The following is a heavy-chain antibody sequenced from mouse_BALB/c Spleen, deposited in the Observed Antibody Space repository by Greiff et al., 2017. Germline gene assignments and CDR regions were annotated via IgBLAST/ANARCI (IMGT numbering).Heavy chain of an antibody. Sequence: QVQLQQSGAELVKPGASVKLSCKASGYTFTSYYMYWVKQRPGQGLEWIGEINPSNGGTNFNEKFKSKATLTVDKSSSTAYMQLSSLTSEDSAVYYCTRGWRLQFAYWGQGTLVTVSA. CDR1: GYTFTSYY. D-gene: IGHD2-13*01. CDR3: TRGWRLQFAY. CDR2: INPSNGGT. V-gene: IGHV1S81*02. J-gene: IGHJ3*01.